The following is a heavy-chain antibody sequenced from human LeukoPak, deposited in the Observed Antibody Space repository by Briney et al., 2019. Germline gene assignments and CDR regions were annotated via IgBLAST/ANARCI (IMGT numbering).Heavy chain of an antibody. V-gene: IGHV1-69*04. J-gene: IGHJ4*02. Sequence: GASVKVSCKASGDTFSRYAINWVRQAPGQGLEWMGRIIPILNLANYAQKLQGRVTITADKSTSTAYMELSSLRSEDTAVYYCARYGSRFYSNPYYFDYWGQGTLVTLSS. CDR2: IIPILNLA. CDR3: ARYGSRFYSNPYYFDY. D-gene: IGHD4-11*01. CDR1: GDTFSRYA.